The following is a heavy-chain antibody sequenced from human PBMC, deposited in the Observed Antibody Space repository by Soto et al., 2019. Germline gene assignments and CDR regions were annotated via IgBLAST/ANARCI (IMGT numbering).Heavy chain of an antibody. J-gene: IGHJ6*03. CDR2: INPSGGST. CDR1: GYTFTSYY. CDR3: ARLVYDSWGHYYYYLDV. Sequence: ASVKVSCKASGYTFTSYYMHWVRQAPGQGLEWMGIINPSGGSTSYAQKFQGRVTMTRDTSASTVYMELSSLRSEDTAVYYCARLVYDSWGHYYYYLDVWGKGTTVTVSS. D-gene: IGHD3-3*01. V-gene: IGHV1-46*03.